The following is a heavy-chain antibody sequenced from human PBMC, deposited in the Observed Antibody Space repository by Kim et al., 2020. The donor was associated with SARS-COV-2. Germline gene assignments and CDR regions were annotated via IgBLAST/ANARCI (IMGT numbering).Heavy chain of an antibody. J-gene: IGHJ4*02. D-gene: IGHD4-17*01. V-gene: IGHV1-69*13. CDR1: GGTFSSYA. CDR3: ARGMTTVTTRFDY. CDR2: IIPIFGTA. Sequence: SVKVSCKASGGTFSSYAISWVRQAPGQGLEWMGGIIPIFGTANYAQKFQGRVTITADESTSTAYMELSSLRSEDTAVYYCARGMTTVTTRFDYWGQGTLVTVSS.